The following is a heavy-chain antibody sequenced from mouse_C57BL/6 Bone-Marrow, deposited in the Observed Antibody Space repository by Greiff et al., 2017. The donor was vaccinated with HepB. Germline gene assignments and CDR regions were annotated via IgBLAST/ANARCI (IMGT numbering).Heavy chain of an antibody. CDR2: IYPGDGDT. V-gene: IGHV1-82*01. Sequence: VQLQQSGPELVKPGASVKISCKASGYAFSSSWMNWVKQRPGKGLEWIGRIYPGDGDTNYNGKFKGKATLTADKSSSTAYMQLSSLTSEDSAVYYCARGVYYYGSSSYFDYWGQGTTLSLL. J-gene: IGHJ2*01. CDR3: ARGVYYYGSSSYFDY. D-gene: IGHD1-1*01. CDR1: GYAFSSSW.